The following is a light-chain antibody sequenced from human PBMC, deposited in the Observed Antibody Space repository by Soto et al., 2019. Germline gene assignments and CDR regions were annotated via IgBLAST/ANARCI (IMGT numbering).Light chain of an antibody. CDR1: SGSVSTSYH. CDR3: LLYMGTGFSV. J-gene: IGLJ2*01. CDR2: NTN. V-gene: IGLV8-61*01. Sequence: QTVVTQEPSFSVSPGGTVTLTCGLSSGSVSTSYHPSWYQQTPGQTPRTLIYNTNTRPSGVPDRFSGSILGNKAVLTITGAQADDESHYYCLLYMGTGFSVFGGGTKLTVL.